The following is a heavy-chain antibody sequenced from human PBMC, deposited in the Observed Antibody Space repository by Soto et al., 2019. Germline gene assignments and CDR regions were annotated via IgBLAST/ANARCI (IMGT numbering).Heavy chain of an antibody. Sequence: QVQLHESGPGLVKPSGTLSLTCTISGASIISTNWCTWVRQSPGKGLEWIGQIHHSGTTTYNPSLKSRVTISLDKSKNQFSLNLSSVAAADTAVYYCAGGENFVWGSWGQGTLVIVSS. J-gene: IGHJ4*02. V-gene: IGHV4-4*02. CDR2: IHHSGTT. CDR3: AGGENFVWGS. D-gene: IGHD3-16*01. CDR1: GASIISTNW.